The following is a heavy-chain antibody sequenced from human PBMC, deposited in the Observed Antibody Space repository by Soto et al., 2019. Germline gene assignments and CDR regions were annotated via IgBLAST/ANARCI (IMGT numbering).Heavy chain of an antibody. CDR3: ARDREYSSGYGLDV. V-gene: IGHV3-33*01. D-gene: IGHD6-19*01. J-gene: IGHJ6*02. Sequence: PGGSLRLSCAASGFTFSSYGMHWVRQAPGKGLEWVAVIWYDGSNKYYADSVKGRFTISRDNSKNTLYLQMNSLRAEDTAVYYCARDREYSSGYGLDVWGQGTTVTVSS. CDR2: IWYDGSNK. CDR1: GFTFSSYG.